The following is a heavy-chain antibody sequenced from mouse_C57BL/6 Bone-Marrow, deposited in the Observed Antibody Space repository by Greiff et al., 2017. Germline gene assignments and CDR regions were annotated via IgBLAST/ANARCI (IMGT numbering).Heavy chain of an antibody. Sequence: EVKLVESGGGLVQPGGSLKLSCAASGFTFSDYGMAWVRQAPRKGPEWVAFISNLAYSIYYADTVTGRFTISSENAKNTLYLEMSSLRSEDTARYYCASLNWGENYFDYWGQGTTLTVSS. CDR3: ASLNWGENYFDY. J-gene: IGHJ2*01. CDR2: ISNLAYSI. V-gene: IGHV5-15*01. D-gene: IGHD4-1*01. CDR1: GFTFSDYG.